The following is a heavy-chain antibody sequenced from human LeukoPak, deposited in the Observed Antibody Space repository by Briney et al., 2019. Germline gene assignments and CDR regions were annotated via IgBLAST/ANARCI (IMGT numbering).Heavy chain of an antibody. Sequence: PGGSLRLSCAASVFSFGSYAMSWVRQAPGKGLQWVSGISGSGDSTYYADSVNGRFTISRDNSKNTLYLQMISLRAEDTAVYYCANGGGCYFRPVTYYYYYMDVWGKGTTVTVSS. J-gene: IGHJ6*03. CDR1: VFSFGSYA. D-gene: IGHD1-26*01. V-gene: IGHV3-23*01. CDR2: ISGSGDST. CDR3: ANGGGCYFRPVTYYYYYMDV.